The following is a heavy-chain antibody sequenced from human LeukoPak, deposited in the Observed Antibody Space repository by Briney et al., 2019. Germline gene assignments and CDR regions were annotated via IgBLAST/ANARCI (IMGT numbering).Heavy chain of an antibody. J-gene: IGHJ6*02. Sequence: QTGGSLRLSCAASGFTFDDYAMFWVRQAPGKGLEWVSGISWDSRNIGYAASVKGRLTTSRDNGKNSLYLQMNSLRPDDTALYYCARGNRDSSGFYFYYGMDVWGPGSTVTVSS. CDR3: ARGNRDSSGFYFYYGMDV. CDR1: GFTFDDYA. V-gene: IGHV3-9*01. D-gene: IGHD6-19*01. CDR2: ISWDSRNI.